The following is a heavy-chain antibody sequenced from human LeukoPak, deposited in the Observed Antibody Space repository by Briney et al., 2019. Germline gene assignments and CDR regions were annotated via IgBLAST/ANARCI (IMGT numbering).Heavy chain of an antibody. CDR2: ISGSGGST. Sequence: GGSLRLSCAASGFTFSSYAMSWVRQAPGRGREGVSAISGSGGSTYYADSVKGRFTISRDNSKNTLSLQMDSLRAEDTAVYYCAKDFMGLSRFDSWGQGTLVTVSS. J-gene: IGHJ4*02. CDR3: AKDFMGLSRFDS. V-gene: IGHV3-23*01. D-gene: IGHD1-26*01. CDR1: GFTFSSYA.